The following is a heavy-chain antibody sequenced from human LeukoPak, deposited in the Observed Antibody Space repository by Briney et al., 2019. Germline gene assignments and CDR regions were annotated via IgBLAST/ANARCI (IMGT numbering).Heavy chain of an antibody. V-gene: IGHV3-74*01. J-gene: IGHJ4*02. D-gene: IGHD6-19*01. CDR1: GFTFSTYW. CDR2: INNDGSGT. CDR3: ARGRTIAVPGIAY. Sequence: PGGSLRLSCGGSGFTFSTYWMHWVRQAPGKGLVWVSGINNDGSGTSYADSVKGRFTISRDNAKNTLYLQMNSLRVEDTAVYYCARGRTIAVPGIAYWGQGTPVTVPS.